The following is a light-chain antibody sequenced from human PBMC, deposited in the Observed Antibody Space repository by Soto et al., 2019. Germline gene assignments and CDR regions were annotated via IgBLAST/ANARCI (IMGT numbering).Light chain of an antibody. J-gene: IGLJ1*01. CDR3: SSFTSAYTFV. CDR2: EVS. CDR1: SSDVGGYNY. V-gene: IGLV2-14*01. Sequence: QSVLAQAACVSGSPGQSIAISCTGTSSDVGGYNYVSWYQQHPGKAPKLLISEVSIRPSGVSDRFSGSKSGNTASLTISGLQTEDEADYYCSSFTSAYTFVFGSGTKVTVL.